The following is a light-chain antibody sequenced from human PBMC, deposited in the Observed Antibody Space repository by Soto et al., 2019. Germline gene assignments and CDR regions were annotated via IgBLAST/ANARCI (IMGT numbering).Light chain of an antibody. CDR1: QSVNRY. J-gene: IGKJ5*01. Sequence: IVMTHAPDTLSVSPGERATLSCWASQSVNRYLVWYQQKPGQAPRLLMYDASKRATGIPARFSGSGSGTDFTLTISRLEPEDFAVYYCQQYGYSPITFGQGTRLEIK. V-gene: IGKV3-20*01. CDR2: DAS. CDR3: QQYGYSPIT.